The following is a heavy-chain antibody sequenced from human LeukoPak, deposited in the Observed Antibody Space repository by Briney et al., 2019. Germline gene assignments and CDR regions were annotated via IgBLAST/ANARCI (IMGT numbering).Heavy chain of an antibody. CDR3: SRDLTDSSSRSGFDY. Sequence: SQTLSLTCAISGDSVSSNSAAWNWIRQSPSRGLEWLGRAYYRSKWYNDYAVSVKSRITINPDTSKNQFSLQLNSVTPEDTAVYFCSRDLTDSSSRSGFDYWGQGTLVTVSS. CDR2: AYYRSKWYN. V-gene: IGHV6-1*01. J-gene: IGHJ4*02. D-gene: IGHD6-6*01. CDR1: GDSVSSNSAA.